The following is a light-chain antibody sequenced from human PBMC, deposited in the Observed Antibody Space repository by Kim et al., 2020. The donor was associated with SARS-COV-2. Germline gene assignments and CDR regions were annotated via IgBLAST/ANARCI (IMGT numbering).Light chain of an antibody. CDR3: QQYHHWRS. V-gene: IGKV3-15*01. CDR2: GAS. CDR1: QNVSNN. J-gene: IGKJ1*01. Sequence: EIVMTQSPATLSVSTGERATLSCTASQNVSNNLAWYQQKPGQSPRLLIYGASTRATGFPARFSGSGSVTEFTLTISSLQSEDFGIYFCQQYHHWRSFGQGTKVDIK.